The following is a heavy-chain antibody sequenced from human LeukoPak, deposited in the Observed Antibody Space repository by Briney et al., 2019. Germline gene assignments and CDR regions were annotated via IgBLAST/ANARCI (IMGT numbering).Heavy chain of an antibody. D-gene: IGHD3-22*01. J-gene: IGHJ4*02. CDR3: ATNYYDHFDY. Sequence: TGGSLRLSCASSGFTFNCFWTTWVRQAPGKGLEWVANIKTDGSEKHYADSVKGRFTISRDNAKNSLYLQMNSLRDEDTAVYYFATNYYDHFDYWGQGTLVTVSS. V-gene: IGHV3-7*05. CDR2: IKTDGSEK. CDR1: GFTFNCFW.